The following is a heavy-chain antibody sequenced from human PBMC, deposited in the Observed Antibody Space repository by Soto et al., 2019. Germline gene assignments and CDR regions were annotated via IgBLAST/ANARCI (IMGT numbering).Heavy chain of an antibody. CDR3: ARDGLGLYSNHQDYYYYYMDV. CDR1: GGTFSSYT. J-gene: IGHJ6*03. Sequence: ASVKVSCKASGGTFSSYTISWVRQAPGQGLEWMGRIIPILGIANYAQKFQGRVTITADKSTSTAYMELSSLRSEDTAVYYCARDGLGLYSNHQDYYYYYMDVWGKGTTVTVSS. V-gene: IGHV1-69*04. CDR2: IIPILGIA. D-gene: IGHD4-4*01.